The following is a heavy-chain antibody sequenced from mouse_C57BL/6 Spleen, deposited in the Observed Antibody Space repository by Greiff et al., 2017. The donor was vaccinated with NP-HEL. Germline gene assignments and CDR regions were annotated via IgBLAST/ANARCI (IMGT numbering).Heavy chain of an antibody. J-gene: IGHJ1*03. D-gene: IGHD1-1*01. CDR1: GFTFSSYA. Sequence: EVKLMESGGGLVKPGGSLKLSCAASGFTFSSYAMSWVRQTPEKRLEWVATISDGGSYTYYPDNVKGRVTISRDNAKNNLYLQMSHLKSEDTAMYYCASEGLITTVVHWYFDVWGTGTTVTVSS. CDR2: ISDGGSYT. V-gene: IGHV5-4*03. CDR3: ASEGLITTVVHWYFDV.